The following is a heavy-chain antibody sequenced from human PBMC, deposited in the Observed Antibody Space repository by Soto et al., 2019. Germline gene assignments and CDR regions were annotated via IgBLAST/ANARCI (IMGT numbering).Heavy chain of an antibody. CDR3: ARRGHCSGGSCYSGWFDP. Sequence: SLRLSCAASGFTFSSYSMNWVRQAPGKGLEWVSYISSSSSTIYYADSVKGRFTISRDNAKNSLYLQMNSLRDEDTAVYYCARRGHCSGGSCYSGWFDPWGQGTLVTVSS. D-gene: IGHD2-15*01. CDR1: GFTFSSYS. CDR2: ISSSSSTI. V-gene: IGHV3-48*02. J-gene: IGHJ5*02.